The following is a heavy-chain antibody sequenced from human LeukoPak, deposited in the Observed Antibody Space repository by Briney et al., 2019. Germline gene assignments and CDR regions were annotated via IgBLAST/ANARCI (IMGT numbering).Heavy chain of an antibody. CDR2: IYSGGTT. CDR3: ARDLVGAIDY. D-gene: IGHD1-26*01. J-gene: IGHJ4*02. V-gene: IGHV3-53*01. CDR1: GFTVSSNY. Sequence: GGSLRLSCAASGFTVSSNYMTWVRQAPGKGLEWVSVIYSGGTTYYADSVKGRFTVSRDNSKNTLYLQMNSLRAEDTAVYYCARDLVGAIDYWGQETLVTVSS.